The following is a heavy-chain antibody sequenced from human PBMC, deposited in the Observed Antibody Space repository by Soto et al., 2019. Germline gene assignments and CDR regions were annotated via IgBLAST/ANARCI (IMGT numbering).Heavy chain of an antibody. CDR1: GFSLSTSGVG. Sequence: QITLKESGPTLVKPTQPLTLTCTFSGFSLSTSGVGVGWIRQPPGKALEWLAFLYWDDDKRYSPSQKSRLTTTEDTSKNQVLLTMTNIDPVDTATYYCARTSVNWGSRGLVDYWGQGTLVTVAT. J-gene: IGHJ4*02. CDR3: ARTSVNWGSRGLVDY. CDR2: LYWDDDK. V-gene: IGHV2-5*02. D-gene: IGHD7-27*01.